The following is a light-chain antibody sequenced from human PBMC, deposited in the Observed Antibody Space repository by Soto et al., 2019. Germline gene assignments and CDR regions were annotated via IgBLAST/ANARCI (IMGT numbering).Light chain of an antibody. CDR3: QQSGSSNT. CDR2: AAS. Sequence: DIQMTQSPSSLSASVGDRVTITCRASQGISKYLGWYQPKPGKVPELLIYAASTLQSGVPSRFSGSGSGTDFTLSISSLQPEDVAVYYCQQSGSSNTFGQGTKVEIK. CDR1: QGISKY. J-gene: IGKJ2*01. V-gene: IGKV1-27*01.